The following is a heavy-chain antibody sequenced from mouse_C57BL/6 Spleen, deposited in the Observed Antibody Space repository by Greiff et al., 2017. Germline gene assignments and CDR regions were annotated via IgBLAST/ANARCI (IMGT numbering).Heavy chain of an antibody. CDR2: TYPRDGST. CDR3: ARGGNYFAY. V-gene: IGHV1-85*01. D-gene: IGHD2-1*01. J-gene: IGHJ3*01. CDR1: GYTFTSYD. Sequence: QVQLQQSGPELVKPGASVKLSCKASGYTFTSYDINWVKQRPAEGIAWFGWTYPRDGSTKYNEKFKGKATLTVDTSSSTAYMELHSLTSEDSAVYFCARGGNYFAYWGQGTLVTVSA.